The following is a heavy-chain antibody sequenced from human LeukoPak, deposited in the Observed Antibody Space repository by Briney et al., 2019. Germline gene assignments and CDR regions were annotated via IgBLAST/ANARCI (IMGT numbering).Heavy chain of an antibody. CDR3: AREDIVLMVYAMRGAFDI. Sequence: ASVKVSCKASGYTFTGDYMHWVRQAPGQGLEWMGRINPNSGGTNYAQKFQGRVTMTRDTSISTAYMELSTLRSDDTAVYYCAREDIVLMVYAMRGAFDIWGQGTMVTASS. D-gene: IGHD2-8*01. CDR2: INPNSGGT. CDR1: GYTFTGDY. V-gene: IGHV1-2*06. J-gene: IGHJ3*02.